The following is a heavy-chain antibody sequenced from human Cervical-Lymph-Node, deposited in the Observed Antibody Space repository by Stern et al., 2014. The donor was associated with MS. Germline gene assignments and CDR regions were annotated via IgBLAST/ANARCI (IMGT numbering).Heavy chain of an antibody. J-gene: IGHJ4*02. CDR1: GGSISSSSYY. Sequence: VQLVESGPGLVKPSETLSLTCSVSGGSISSSSYYWGWIRQPPGKGLEYIGSIYYTGNTYYTTSLKSRVTIPGTSSKTQFSLNLTSVTAADTAVYYCARHQGGASGGYYSPFDYWGQGTLVTVSS. D-gene: IGHD3-22*01. CDR3: ARHQGGASGGYYSPFDY. V-gene: IGHV4-39*01. CDR2: IYYTGNT.